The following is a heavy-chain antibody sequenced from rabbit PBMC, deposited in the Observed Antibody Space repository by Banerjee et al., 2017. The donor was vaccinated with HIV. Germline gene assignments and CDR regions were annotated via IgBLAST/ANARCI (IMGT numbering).Heavy chain of an antibody. CDR3: ARDRLAGYFFDL. CDR2: IYTGGSGYT. J-gene: IGHJ4*01. CDR1: GFSFSSNYY. D-gene: IGHD4-1*01. Sequence: QEQLVESGGGLVQPEGTLTLTCKASGFSFSSNYYMCWVRQAPGKGLEWIACIYTGGSGYTYYASWAKGRFTISKTSSTTVTLQMTSLTAADTATYFCARDRLAGYFFDLWGQGTLVTVS. V-gene: IGHV1S45*01.